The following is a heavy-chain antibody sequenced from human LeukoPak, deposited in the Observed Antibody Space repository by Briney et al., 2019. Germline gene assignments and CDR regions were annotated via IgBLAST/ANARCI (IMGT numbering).Heavy chain of an antibody. D-gene: IGHD1-1*01. V-gene: IGHV3-48*03. J-gene: IGHJ2*01. CDR3: ARVQLQYRFDL. Sequence: PGGSLRLSCAASGFTFSTYEMNWVRQAPGKGLEWVSYITSSGSTKYYADSVKGRFTISRDNAKNSLYLQMHSLRAEDTAIYYCARVQLQYRFDLWGRGTLVTVSS. CDR1: GFTFSTYE. CDR2: ITSSGSTK.